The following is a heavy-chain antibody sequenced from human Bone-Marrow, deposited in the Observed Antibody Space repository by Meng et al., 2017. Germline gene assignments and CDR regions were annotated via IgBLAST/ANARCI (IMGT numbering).Heavy chain of an antibody. CDR3: ARDSPLDGYSLLDY. CDR1: GYTFTSYA. CDR2: IDPNTGNP. Sequence: QVQLVQSGSELKQPGASVKVSCRPSGYTFTSYAINWVRQAPGQGPDWMGWIDPNTGNPTYDQGFTGRFVFSLDTSVRTAYLQINSLRADDTAVYYCARDSPLDGYSLLDYWGQGTLVTVSS. D-gene: IGHD5-24*01. J-gene: IGHJ4*02. V-gene: IGHV7-4-1*02.